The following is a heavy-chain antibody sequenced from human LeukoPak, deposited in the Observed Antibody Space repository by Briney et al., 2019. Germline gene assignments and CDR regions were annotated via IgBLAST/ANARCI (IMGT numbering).Heavy chain of an antibody. CDR2: IYHNGNT. J-gene: IGHJ4*02. V-gene: IGHV4-30-2*01. CDR1: GGSISSGGYY. D-gene: IGHD6-13*01. CDR3: ARGDSSNWYGHYFDY. Sequence: SSETLSLTCTVSGGSISSGGYYWSWIRQPPGKGLEWIGYIYHNGNTYYNPSLKSRVTISVDRSKNQFSLKLTSVTAADTAVYYCARGDSSNWYGHYFDYWGQGTLVTVSS.